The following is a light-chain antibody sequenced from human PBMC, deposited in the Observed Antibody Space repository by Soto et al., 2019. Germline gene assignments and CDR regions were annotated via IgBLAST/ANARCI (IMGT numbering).Light chain of an antibody. Sequence: EIVLTQSPGTLSLSPGERATLSCRASQSVSNNYLAWYQQKPGQAPRLLIYGASSRATGIPDRFSGSGSATDFTLTISRLDPEDFAVYFCQQSGSSPLTFGGGTKVEIK. CDR1: QSVSNNY. V-gene: IGKV3-20*01. CDR3: QQSGSSPLT. CDR2: GAS. J-gene: IGKJ4*01.